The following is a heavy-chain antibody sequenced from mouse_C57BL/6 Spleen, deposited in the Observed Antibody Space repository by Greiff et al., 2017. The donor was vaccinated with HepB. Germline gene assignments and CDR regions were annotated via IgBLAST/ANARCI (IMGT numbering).Heavy chain of an antibody. CDR1: GFTFSDYG. V-gene: IGHV5-17*01. CDR2: ISSGSSTI. CDR3: ARRKTTVVADWYFDV. Sequence: EVKLMESGGGLVKPGGSLKLSCAASGFTFSDYGMHWVRQAPEKGLEWVAYISSGSSTIYYADTVKGRFTISRDNAKNTLFLQMTSLRSEDTAMYYCARRKTTVVADWYFDVWGTGTTVTVSS. J-gene: IGHJ1*03. D-gene: IGHD1-1*01.